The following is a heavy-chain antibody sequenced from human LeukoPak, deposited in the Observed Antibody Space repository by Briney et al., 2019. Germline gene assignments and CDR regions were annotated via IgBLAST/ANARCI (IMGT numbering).Heavy chain of an antibody. Sequence: PGGSLRLSCAASGFTFGSYSMTWVRQAPGKGLEWVSGISWNSGSIGYADSVKGRFTISRDNAKNSLYLQMNSLRAEDTALYYCAKDGKESELTVHFWSGTGWGQGTLVTVSS. J-gene: IGHJ4*02. D-gene: IGHD3-3*02. CDR2: ISWNSGSI. V-gene: IGHV3-9*01. CDR1: GFTFGSYS. CDR3: AKDGKESELTVHFWSGTG.